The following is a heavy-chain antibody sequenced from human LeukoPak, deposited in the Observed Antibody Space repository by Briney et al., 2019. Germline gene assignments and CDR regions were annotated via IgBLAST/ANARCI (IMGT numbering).Heavy chain of an antibody. CDR1: GGSLSSGDYY. J-gene: IGHJ4*02. V-gene: IGHV4-61*08. D-gene: IGHD4-17*01. Sequence: SETLSLTCSVSGGSLSSGDYYWSWIRQHPGKGLEWIGYIYYSGSTNYNPSLKSRVTISVDTSKNQFSLKLSSVTAADTAVYYCAMGYGDYGDYWGQGTLVTVSS. CDR2: IYYSGST. CDR3: AMGYGDYGDY.